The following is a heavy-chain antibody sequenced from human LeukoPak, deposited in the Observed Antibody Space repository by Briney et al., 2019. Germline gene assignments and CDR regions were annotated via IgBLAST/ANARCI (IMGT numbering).Heavy chain of an antibody. D-gene: IGHD6-13*01. CDR1: GGSFSGYY. J-gene: IGHJ4*02. CDR2: INHSGST. Sequence: SETLSLTCAVYGGSFSGYYWSWIRQPPGKGLEWIGEINHSGSTNYNPSLKSRATISVDTSKNQFSLKLSSVTAADTAVYYCARAITTSSSWYLSGRGYFDYWGQGTLVTVSS. CDR3: ARAITTSSSWYLSGRGYFDY. V-gene: IGHV4-34*01.